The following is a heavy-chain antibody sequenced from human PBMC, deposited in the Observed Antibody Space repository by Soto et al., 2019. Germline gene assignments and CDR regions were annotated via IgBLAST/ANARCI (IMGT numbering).Heavy chain of an antibody. CDR3: ARDGSSSDFGMDV. CDR2: IYYSGST. V-gene: IGHV4-31*03. CDR1: GGSISSGGYY. D-gene: IGHD6-6*01. J-gene: IGHJ6*02. Sequence: SETLSLTCTVSGGSISSGGYYWSWIRQHPGKGLEWIGYIYYSGSTYYNPSLRSRVTISVDTSKNQFSLKLSSVTAADTAVYYCARDGSSSDFGMDVWGQGTTVTVSS.